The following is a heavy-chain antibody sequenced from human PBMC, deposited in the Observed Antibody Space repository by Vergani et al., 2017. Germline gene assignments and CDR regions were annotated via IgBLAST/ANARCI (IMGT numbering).Heavy chain of an antibody. J-gene: IGHJ4*02. D-gene: IGHD5-12*01. CDR3: ARERYRTYYFDY. V-gene: IGHV3-30-3*01. CDR1: GFTFSSYA. Sequence: QVQLVESGGGVVQPGRSLRLSCAASGFTFSSYAMHWVRQAPGKGLEWVAVISYDGSNKYYADSVKCRFTISRDNSKNTLYLQRNSLRAEDTAVYYCARERYRTYYFDYWGQGTLVTVSS. CDR2: ISYDGSNK.